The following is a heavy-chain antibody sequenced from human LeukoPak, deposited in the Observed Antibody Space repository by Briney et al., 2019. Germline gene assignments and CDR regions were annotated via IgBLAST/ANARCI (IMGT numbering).Heavy chain of an antibody. Sequence: GGPLSLSCAASGFTFSSYGMSWVRQAPEKGLEWVSSISGSCGSTYYADSVKGRFTISRDNSKNTLYLQMNSLRAEDTAVYYCAKELFQWANADYWGQGTLVTVSS. V-gene: IGHV3-23*01. D-gene: IGHD1-26*01. CDR2: ISGSCGST. CDR1: GFTFSSYG. CDR3: AKELFQWANADY. J-gene: IGHJ4*02.